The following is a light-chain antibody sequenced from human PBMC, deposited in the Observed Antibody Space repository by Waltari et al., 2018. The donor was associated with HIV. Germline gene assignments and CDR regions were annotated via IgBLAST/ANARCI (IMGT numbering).Light chain of an antibody. V-gene: IGKV2-30*02. CDR3: MQGTHWPPGYT. CDR2: NVS. CDR1: QSHVHTDGYTY. J-gene: IGKJ2*01. Sequence: DVVMTQSPLSLSVSAGQPASIPCNSSQSHVHTDGYTYLNWFRQRPGQSPRRLIYNVSNRDSGVPDRFSGSGSGTDFTLEINRVEAEDVGVYYCMQGTHWPPGYTFGQGTKLEIK.